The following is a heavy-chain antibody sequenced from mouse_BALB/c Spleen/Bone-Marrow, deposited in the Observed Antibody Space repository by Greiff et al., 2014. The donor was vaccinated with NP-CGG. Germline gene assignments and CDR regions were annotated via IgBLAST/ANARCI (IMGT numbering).Heavy chain of an antibody. CDR2: IYPGDGDT. CDR1: GYTFTSYW. V-gene: IGHV1-87*01. Sequence: VQLQQSGAELARPGTSVKLSCKASGYTFTSYWMQWVKQRPGQGLEWIGAIYPGDGDTRYTQRFKGKATLTADKSSSTAYMQLSSLASEDSAVCYCARTYGNYGGVDYWGQGTSVTVSS. J-gene: IGHJ4*01. D-gene: IGHD2-1*01. CDR3: ARTYGNYGGVDY.